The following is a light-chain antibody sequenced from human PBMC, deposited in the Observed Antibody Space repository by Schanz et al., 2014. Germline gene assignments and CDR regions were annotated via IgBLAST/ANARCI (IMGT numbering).Light chain of an antibody. Sequence: QSALTQPASVSGSPGQSITISCTGTSSDVGGYNYVSWYQQHPGKAPKLMIYDVSKRPSGVPDRFSASKSGNTASLTISGLQAEDEADYYCCSYAGDNTLRFGGGTKLTVL. CDR1: SSDVGGYNY. V-gene: IGLV2-23*02. CDR3: CSYAGDNTLR. J-gene: IGLJ3*02. CDR2: DVS.